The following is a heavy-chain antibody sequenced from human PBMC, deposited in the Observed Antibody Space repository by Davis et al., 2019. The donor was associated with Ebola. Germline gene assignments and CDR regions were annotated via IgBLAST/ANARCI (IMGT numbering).Heavy chain of an antibody. V-gene: IGHV4-34*01. Sequence: SETLSLTCTVSGGSISSYYWSWIRQPPGKGLEWIGEINHSGSTNYNPSLKSRVTISVDTSKNQFSLKLSSVTAADTAVYYCARGGYYYDSSGYYSALDYWGQGTLVTVSS. CDR2: INHSGST. J-gene: IGHJ4*02. CDR3: ARGGYYYDSSGYYSALDY. D-gene: IGHD3-22*01. CDR1: GGSISSYY.